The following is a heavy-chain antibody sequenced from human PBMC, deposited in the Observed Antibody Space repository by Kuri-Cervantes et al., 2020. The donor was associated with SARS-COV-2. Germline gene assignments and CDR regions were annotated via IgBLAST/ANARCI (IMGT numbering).Heavy chain of an antibody. V-gene: IGHV3-21*04. Sequence: GESLKISCAASGFTFSSYSMNWVRQAPGKGLEWVSSISSSSSYIYYADSVKGRFTISRDNAKNSLYLQMNSLRTEDTALYYCAKDMKMESAFDIWGQGIMVTVSS. CDR2: ISSSSSYI. J-gene: IGHJ3*02. D-gene: IGHD2-8*01. CDR1: GFTFSSYS. CDR3: AKDMKMESAFDI.